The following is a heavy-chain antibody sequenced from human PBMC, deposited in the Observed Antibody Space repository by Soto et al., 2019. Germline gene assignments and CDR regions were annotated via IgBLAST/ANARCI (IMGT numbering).Heavy chain of an antibody. CDR1: GFTFSSYS. CDR3: ARGEALLWFGELLFFDY. CDR2: ISSSSSTI. Sequence: EVQLVESGGGLVQPGGSLRLSCAASGFTFSSYSMNWVRQAPGKGLEWVSYISSSSSTIYYAVSVKGRFTISRDNAKNSLYLQMNSLRDEDTAVYYCARGEALLWFGELLFFDYWGQGTLVTVSS. D-gene: IGHD3-10*01. V-gene: IGHV3-48*02. J-gene: IGHJ4*02.